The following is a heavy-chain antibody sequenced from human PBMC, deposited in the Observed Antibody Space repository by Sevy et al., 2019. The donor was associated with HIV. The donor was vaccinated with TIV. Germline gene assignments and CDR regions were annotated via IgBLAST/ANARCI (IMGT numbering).Heavy chain of an antibody. CDR3: ARDDQAGQFDY. CDR1: GFTFSSYS. D-gene: IGHD6-19*01. V-gene: IGHV3-21*01. CDR2: ISSSSSYI. Sequence: GGALRLSCAASGFTFSSYSMNWVRQAPGKGLEWVSSISSSSSYIYYADSVKGRFTISRDNAKNSLYLQMNSLRAEDTAVYYCARDDQAGQFDYWGQGTLVTVSS. J-gene: IGHJ4*02.